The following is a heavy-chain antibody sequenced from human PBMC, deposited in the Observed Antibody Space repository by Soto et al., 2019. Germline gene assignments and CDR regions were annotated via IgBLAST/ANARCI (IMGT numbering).Heavy chain of an antibody. D-gene: IGHD4-17*01. Sequence: VQLVESGGGLVKPGGSLRLSCTASGFTFSSYNMNWVRQAPGKGLEWVSSISSSSNYIYYADSMKGRFTISRDNAKNSLYLQMNSLRAEDTAVYYCARENAYGDPNSFDYWGQGTLVTVSS. CDR2: ISSSSNYI. CDR1: GFTFSSYN. J-gene: IGHJ4*02. V-gene: IGHV3-21*02. CDR3: ARENAYGDPNSFDY.